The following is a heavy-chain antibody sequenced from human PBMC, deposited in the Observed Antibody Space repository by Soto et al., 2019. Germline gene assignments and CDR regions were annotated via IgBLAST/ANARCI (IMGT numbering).Heavy chain of an antibody. Sequence: QVQLVESGGGVVQPGRSLRLSCAASGFTFSSYAMHWVRQAPGKGLEWVAVISYDGSNKYYAASVKGRFTITRDNSKNTLYLQMNSLRAEDTAVYYCARDDLGYYYGMDVWGQGTTVTVSS. CDR3: ARDDLGYYYGMDV. CDR1: GFTFSSYA. CDR2: ISYDGSNK. D-gene: IGHD2-21*02. J-gene: IGHJ6*02. V-gene: IGHV3-30-3*01.